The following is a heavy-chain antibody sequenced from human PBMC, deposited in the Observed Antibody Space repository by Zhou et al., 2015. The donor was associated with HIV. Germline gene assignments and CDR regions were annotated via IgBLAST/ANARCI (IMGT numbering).Heavy chain of an antibody. CDR2: ISAYNGDT. CDR3: AKDRISFTIKPGSRY. Sequence: QVQLVQSGAEVKKPGASVKVSCKASGYTFKSFGISWVRQAPGQGLEWLGWISAYNGDTSYAQNLQGRVTLTTDTSTSTAYMELRSLRSDDTAVYYCAKDRISFTIKPGSRYWGQGTLVTVSS. J-gene: IGHJ4*02. V-gene: IGHV1-18*01. D-gene: IGHD3-10*01. CDR1: GYTFKSFG.